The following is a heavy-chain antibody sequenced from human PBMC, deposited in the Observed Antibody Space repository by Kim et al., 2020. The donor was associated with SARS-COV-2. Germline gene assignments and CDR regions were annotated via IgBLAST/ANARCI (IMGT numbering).Heavy chain of an antibody. CDR1: GGSFTAYA. Sequence: SVKVSCKTSGGSFTAYATNWVRQAPRQGLEWMAGIVPVSGRIHYAEKFQARVTITADASTRTAYMELRGLRSDDTAVYFCARGPYDFGDYVLADWGQGTLVTVSS. J-gene: IGHJ4*02. V-gene: IGHV1-69*13. CDR2: IVPVSGRI. CDR3: ARGPYDFGDYVLAD. D-gene: IGHD4-17*01.